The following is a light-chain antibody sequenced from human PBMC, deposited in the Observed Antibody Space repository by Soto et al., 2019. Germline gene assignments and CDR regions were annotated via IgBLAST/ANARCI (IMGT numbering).Light chain of an antibody. V-gene: IGLV2-14*01. Sequence: QSVLTQPASVSGSPGQSITISCTGTSSDIGGYDYVSWYQQHPGKAPKVMIYDVSNRPSGVSNRFSGSKSGNTASLTISGLQAEDEADYYCSSYRSSSTPVVFGGGTKLTVL. CDR3: SSYRSSSTPVV. J-gene: IGLJ2*01. CDR2: DVS. CDR1: SSDIGGYDY.